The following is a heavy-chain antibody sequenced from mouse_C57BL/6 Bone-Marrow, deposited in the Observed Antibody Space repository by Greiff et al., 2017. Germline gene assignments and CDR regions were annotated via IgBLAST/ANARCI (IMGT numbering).Heavy chain of an antibody. CDR3: ARSPYFLDV. V-gene: IGHV1-64*01. CDR1: GYTFTSYW. J-gene: IGHJ1*03. Sequence: QVQLQQPGAELVKPGASVKLSCKASGYTFTSYWMHWVKQRPGQGLAWIGMIHPNSGSTNYNEKFKSKATLTVDKSSSTAYMQLSSLSSADSAVYYCARSPYFLDVWGTGTTVTVSS. CDR2: IHPNSGST. D-gene: IGHD6-5*01.